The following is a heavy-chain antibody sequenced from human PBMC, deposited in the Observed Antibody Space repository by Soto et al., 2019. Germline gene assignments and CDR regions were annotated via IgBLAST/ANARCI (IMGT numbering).Heavy chain of an antibody. CDR2: IHYTGNV. Sequence: SETLSLTCTVSGGSITSSYWGWIRQPPGKGLEWIGYIHYTGNVNYNPSLKSRVNMSADTSKNQFSLNLNSVTAADTAIYYCARDLGPPGYFNYWGQGTLVTVSS. V-gene: IGHV4-59*01. J-gene: IGHJ4*02. D-gene: IGHD7-27*01. CDR3: ARDLGPPGYFNY. CDR1: GGSITSSY.